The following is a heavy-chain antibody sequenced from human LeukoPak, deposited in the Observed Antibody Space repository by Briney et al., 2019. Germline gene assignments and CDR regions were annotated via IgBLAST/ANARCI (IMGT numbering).Heavy chain of an antibody. D-gene: IGHD1-26*01. J-gene: IGHJ4*02. CDR2: IYYSGST. CDR1: GGSIVGYY. CDR3: ARQRGRWDSFDY. V-gene: IGHV4-59*08. Sequence: SETLSLTCTVSGGSIVGYYWSWIRQPPGKGLEWIGYIYYSGSTNYNPALKSRVTISVDTSKNQFSLKLSSVTAADTAVYYCARQRGRWDSFDYWGQGTLVTVSS.